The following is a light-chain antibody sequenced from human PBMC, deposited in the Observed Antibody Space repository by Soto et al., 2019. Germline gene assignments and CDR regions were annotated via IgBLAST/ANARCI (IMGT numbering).Light chain of an antibody. J-gene: IGKJ2*01. V-gene: IGKV3-20*01. Sequence: EIVLMQSPGTLSLSPGERATLSCRASQTLRRTYIAWYQQKPGQAPRVLIYGASKRATGIPDRFSGSGSETDFSLTISRLEPEDFAVYYCHQYDNAPQTYGQGTKVEIK. CDR3: HQYDNAPQT. CDR1: QTLRRTY. CDR2: GAS.